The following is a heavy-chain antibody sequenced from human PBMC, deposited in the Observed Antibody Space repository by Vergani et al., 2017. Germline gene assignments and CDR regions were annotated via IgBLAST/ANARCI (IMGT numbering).Heavy chain of an antibody. V-gene: IGHV4-59*01. Sequence: QVQLQESGPGLVKPSETLSLTCTVSGGSISPYYWSWIRQPPGKGLEWIGYINYSGSTKCNPSLKSRVTISLDTSKNQFSLKLSSVTAADTAVYYCAGVFYYGSVNYSLDVWGKGTTVTVSS. CDR1: GGSISPYY. CDR3: AGVFYYGSVNYSLDV. CDR2: INYSGST. D-gene: IGHD3-10*01. J-gene: IGHJ6*04.